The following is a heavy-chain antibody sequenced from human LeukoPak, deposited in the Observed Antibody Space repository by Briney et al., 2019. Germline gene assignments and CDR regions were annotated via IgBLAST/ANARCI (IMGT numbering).Heavy chain of an antibody. D-gene: IGHD4-17*01. CDR3: AMRGPTVTTDPFDY. CDR2: INWNGGST. Sequence: GGSLRLSCAASGFTFDDYGMSWLRQAPGKGLEWVSGINWNGGSTGYADSVKGRFTISRDNAKNSLYLQMNSLRAEDTAVYYCAMRGPTVTTDPFDYWGQGTLVTVSS. CDR1: GFTFDDYG. V-gene: IGHV3-20*04. J-gene: IGHJ4*02.